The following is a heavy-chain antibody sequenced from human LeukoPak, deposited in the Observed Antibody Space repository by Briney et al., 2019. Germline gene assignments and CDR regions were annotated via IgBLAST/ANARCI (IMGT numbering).Heavy chain of an antibody. D-gene: IGHD4-17*01. CDR3: ARDDYGDLQYFEN. CDR1: GYTFTNYC. V-gene: IGHV1-2*02. Sequence: ASVKVSCKASGYTFTNYCLHWVRQAPGQGLEWMGCINPNDGGTISAQKFQGRVTMTRDTSISTAYMELSRLRSDDTAVYYCARDDYGDLQYFENWGQGTLVTASS. CDR2: INPNDGGT. J-gene: IGHJ4*02.